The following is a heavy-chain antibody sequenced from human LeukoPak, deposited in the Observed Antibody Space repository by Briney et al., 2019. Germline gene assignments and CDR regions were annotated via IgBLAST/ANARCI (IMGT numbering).Heavy chain of an antibody. V-gene: IGHV4-59*03. CDR2: IYYTGST. CDR3: ATNVDTYYYGMAV. CDR1: GGSISSYD. D-gene: IGHD5-18*01. J-gene: IGHJ6*02. Sequence: SESLSLACTVAGGSISSYDWSWIRQPPGKGLGWVGYIYYTGSTNYTPSLQSRVTISVDPSKHQFSLTLSSVTAAHTAVYYCATNVDTYYYGMAVWGHGTTVTVS.